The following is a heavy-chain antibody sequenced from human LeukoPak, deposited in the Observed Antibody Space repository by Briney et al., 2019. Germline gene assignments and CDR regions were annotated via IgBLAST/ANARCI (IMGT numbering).Heavy chain of an antibody. Sequence: GASVKVSCKASGYTFTGYYMHWVRQAPGQGLEWMGWINPNSGGTNYAQKFQGRVTMTRDTSISTAYMELRGLRSDDTAVYYCARGGYYYDSSGYPYPFDYWGQGTLVTASS. CDR2: INPNSGGT. D-gene: IGHD3-22*01. CDR3: ARGGYYYDSSGYPYPFDY. CDR1: GYTFTGYY. V-gene: IGHV1-2*02. J-gene: IGHJ4*02.